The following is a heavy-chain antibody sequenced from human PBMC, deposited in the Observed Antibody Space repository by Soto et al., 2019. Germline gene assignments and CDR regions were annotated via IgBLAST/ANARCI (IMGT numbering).Heavy chain of an antibody. V-gene: IGHV5-51*01. CDR3: ARTPSALLDYGMDV. J-gene: IGHJ6*02. Sequence: PGESLKISCKGSGYSFTNYWIGWVRQIPGQGLEWMGIIYPGDSDTRYSPSFQGQVTISADKSISTAYLQWSSRKASDSAMYYCARTPSALLDYGMDVWGQGTTVTVSS. CDR1: GYSFTNYW. CDR2: IYPGDSDT. D-gene: IGHD3-3*01.